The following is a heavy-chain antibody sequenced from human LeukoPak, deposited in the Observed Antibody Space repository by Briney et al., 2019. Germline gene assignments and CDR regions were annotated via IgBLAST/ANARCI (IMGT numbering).Heavy chain of an antibody. CDR2: IIPILGIA. V-gene: IGHV1-69*04. Sequence: SVKVSCKASGYTFTSYGISWVRQAPGQGLEWMGRIIPILGIANYAQKFQGRVTITADKSTSTAYMELSSLRSEDTAVYYCATPLSSGPYDAFDIWGQGTMVTVSS. CDR3: ATPLSSGPYDAFDI. J-gene: IGHJ3*02. CDR1: GYTFTSYG. D-gene: IGHD3-22*01.